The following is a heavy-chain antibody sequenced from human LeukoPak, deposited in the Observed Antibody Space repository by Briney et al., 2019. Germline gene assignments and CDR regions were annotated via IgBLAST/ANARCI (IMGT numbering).Heavy chain of an antibody. V-gene: IGHV1-2*02. Sequence: ASVKLSCKASGYTFTGYYMHWVRQAPGPGLEWMGWINPNSGGTNYAQKFQGRVTMTRDTSISTAYMELSRLRSDDTAVYYCARGSSSWFGWFDPWGQGTLVTVSS. J-gene: IGHJ5*02. D-gene: IGHD6-13*01. CDR1: GYTFTGYY. CDR3: ARGSSSWFGWFDP. CDR2: INPNSGGT.